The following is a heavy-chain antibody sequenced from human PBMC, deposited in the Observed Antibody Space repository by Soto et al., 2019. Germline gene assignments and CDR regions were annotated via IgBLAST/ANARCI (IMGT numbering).Heavy chain of an antibody. CDR2: IYYSGST. J-gene: IGHJ6*03. CDR1: GGSISSSSYY. CDR3: ANRPLAAADYYYYYMDV. Sequence: SETLSLTCTVSGGSISSSSYYWGWIRQPPGKGLEWIGSIYYSGSTYYNPSLKSRVTISVDTSKNQFSLKLSSVTAADTAVYYCANRPLAAADYYYYYMDVWGKGTTVTVSS. V-gene: IGHV4-39*01. D-gene: IGHD6-13*01.